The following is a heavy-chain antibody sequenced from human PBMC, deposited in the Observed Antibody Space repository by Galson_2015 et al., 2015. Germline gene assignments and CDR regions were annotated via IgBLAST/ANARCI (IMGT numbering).Heavy chain of an antibody. CDR3: ARDGVGSGWYQDLYYYYGMDV. V-gene: IGHV1-46*01. J-gene: IGHJ6*02. D-gene: IGHD6-19*01. Sequence: SVKVSCKASGYTFTSYYMHWVRQAPGQGLEWMGIINPSGGSTSYAQKFQGRVTMTRDTSTSTVYMELSSLRSEDTAVYYCARDGVGSGWYQDLYYYYGMDVWGQGTTVTVSS. CDR2: INPSGGST. CDR1: GYTFTSYY.